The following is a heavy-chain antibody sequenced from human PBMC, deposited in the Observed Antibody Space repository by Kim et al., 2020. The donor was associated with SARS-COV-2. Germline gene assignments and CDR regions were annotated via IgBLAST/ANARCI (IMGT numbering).Heavy chain of an antibody. Sequence: GGSLRLSCEASGFTFGIYAMSWARQAPGKGLEWVSTISDSGRNTNYADSVKGRFTISGDNSMNTLYLQMNSLRAEDTAVYYCDASDFWGQGTLVTVSS. V-gene: IGHV3-23*01. CDR1: GFTFGIYA. CDR2: ISDSGRNT. J-gene: IGHJ4*02. CDR3: DASDF.